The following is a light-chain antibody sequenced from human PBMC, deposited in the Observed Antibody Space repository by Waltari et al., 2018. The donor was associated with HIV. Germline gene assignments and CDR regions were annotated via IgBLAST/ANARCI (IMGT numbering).Light chain of an antibody. J-gene: IGLJ1*01. CDR1: SSNIGAGYH. CDR2: GNS. Sequence: QSVLTQPPSVSGAPGQRVTISCTGSSSNIGAGYHVHWYQQLPGTAPKLLIYGNSNRPSGVPDPFSGSKSGTSASLAITGLQAEDEADYHCQSHDSSLSGYVFGTGTKVTVL. V-gene: IGLV1-40*01. CDR3: QSHDSSLSGYV.